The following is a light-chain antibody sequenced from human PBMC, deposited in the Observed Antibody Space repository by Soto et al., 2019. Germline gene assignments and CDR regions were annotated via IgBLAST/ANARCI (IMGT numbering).Light chain of an antibody. J-gene: IGKJ5*01. CDR3: QQYNNWPPIT. Sequence: EVFMTKFPVTLSLSSGERAPLFCRASQSFRGLLAWYQQKPGQAPRLFIYDASTRATGIPARFSGSGSGTEFTLTISSLQSEDFAVYYCQQYNNWPPITFGQGTRLEIK. CDR2: DAS. CDR1: QSFRGL. V-gene: IGKV3-15*01.